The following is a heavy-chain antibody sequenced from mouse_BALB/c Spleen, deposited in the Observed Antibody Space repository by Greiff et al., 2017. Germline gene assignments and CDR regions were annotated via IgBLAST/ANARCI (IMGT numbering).Heavy chain of an antibody. J-gene: IGHJ2*01. CDR1: GFTFSSYG. CDR2: INSNGGST. D-gene: IGHD2-1*01. Sequence: EVMLVESGGGLVQPGGSLKLSCAASGFTFSSYGMSWVRQTPDKRLELVATINSNGGSTYYPDSVKGRFTISRDNAKNTLYLQMSSQKSEDTAMYYCARDLLSGGFDYWGQGTTLTVSS. V-gene: IGHV5-6-3*01. CDR3: ARDLLSGGFDY.